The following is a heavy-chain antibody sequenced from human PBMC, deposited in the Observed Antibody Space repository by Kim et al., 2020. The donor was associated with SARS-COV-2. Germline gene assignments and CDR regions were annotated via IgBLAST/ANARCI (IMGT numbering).Heavy chain of an antibody. CDR1: GFTFSEYA. J-gene: IGHJ4*02. Sequence: GGSLRLSCAASGFTFSEYAMSWVRQAPGMGLEWVSSISGGGGGIYYADSVRGRFTISRDDSHLYLQMYNLRADDTAIYYCGKGFSNNGITTIVATWGQGT. CDR3: GKGFSNNGITTIVAT. D-gene: IGHD3-22*01. CDR2: ISGGGGGI. V-gene: IGHV3-23*01.